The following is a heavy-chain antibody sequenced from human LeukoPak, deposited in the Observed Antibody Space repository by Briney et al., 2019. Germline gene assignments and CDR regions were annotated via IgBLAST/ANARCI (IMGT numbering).Heavy chain of an antibody. CDR3: AKASRDGTWPYWDYYYYMDV. V-gene: IGHV3-48*03. CDR1: GFTFSSYE. Sequence: GGSLRLSCAASGFTFSSYEMNWVRQAPGKGLEWVSYISSSGSTIYYADSVKGRFTISRDNAKNSLYLQMNSLRAEDTAVYYCAKASRDGTWPYWDYYYYMDVWGKGTTVTVSS. J-gene: IGHJ6*03. D-gene: IGHD6-13*01. CDR2: ISSSGSTI.